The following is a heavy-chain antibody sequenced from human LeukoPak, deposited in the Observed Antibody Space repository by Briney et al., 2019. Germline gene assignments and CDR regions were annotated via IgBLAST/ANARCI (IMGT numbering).Heavy chain of an antibody. D-gene: IGHD6-13*01. CDR2: IKQDGSEK. Sequence: GGSLRLSCAASGFTFSSYWMSWVRQAPGKGLGWVANIKQDGSEKYYVDSVKGRFTISRDNAKNSLYLQMNSLRAEDAAVYYCARDWRQQLAVFDYWGQGTLVTVSS. CDR3: ARDWRQQLAVFDY. CDR1: GFTFSSYW. J-gene: IGHJ4*02. V-gene: IGHV3-7*01.